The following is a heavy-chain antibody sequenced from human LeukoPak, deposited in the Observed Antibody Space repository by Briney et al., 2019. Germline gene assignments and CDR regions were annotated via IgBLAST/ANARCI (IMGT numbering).Heavy chain of an antibody. D-gene: IGHD3-9*01. V-gene: IGHV4-59*08. CDR2: IYYSGST. CDR3: ARQILTGPYYYYYYGMDV. CDR1: GGSISSYY. Sequence: PSETLSRTCTVSGGSISSYYWSWIRQPPGKGLEWIGYIYYSGSTNYNPSLKSRVTISVDTSKNRFSLKLSSVTAADTAVYYCARQILTGPYYYYYYGMDVWGQGTTVTVSS. J-gene: IGHJ6*02.